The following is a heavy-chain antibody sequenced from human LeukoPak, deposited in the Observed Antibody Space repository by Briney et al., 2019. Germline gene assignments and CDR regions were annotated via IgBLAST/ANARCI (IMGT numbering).Heavy chain of an antibody. Sequence: PGGSLRLSCAASGFTFSSYSMNWVRQAPGKGLEWVSSISSSSSYIYYADSVKGRFTISGDNAKNSLYLQMNSLRAEDTAVYYCARSEGYCSSASCDAYYYYMDVWGKGTTVTVSS. D-gene: IGHD2-2*01. CDR1: GFTFSSYS. CDR3: ARSEGYCSSASCDAYYYYMDV. V-gene: IGHV3-21*01. CDR2: ISSSSSYI. J-gene: IGHJ6*03.